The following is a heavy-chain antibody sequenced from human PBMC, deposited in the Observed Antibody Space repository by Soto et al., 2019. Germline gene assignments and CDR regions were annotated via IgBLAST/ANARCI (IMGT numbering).Heavy chain of an antibody. V-gene: IGHV3-23*01. Sequence: EVQLLESGGGLVQPGGSLRLSCAASGFTFSTYAMSWVRQAPGKGLEWVAGISGSGARQYYADPVQGRFTISRDNSKNTLYLPMDSLRAGDTALFYCASPRSSGLLLPFDYWGQGTLVTVSS. CDR1: GFTFSTYA. CDR3: ASPRSSGLLLPFDY. CDR2: ISGSGARQ. J-gene: IGHJ4*02. D-gene: IGHD6-19*01.